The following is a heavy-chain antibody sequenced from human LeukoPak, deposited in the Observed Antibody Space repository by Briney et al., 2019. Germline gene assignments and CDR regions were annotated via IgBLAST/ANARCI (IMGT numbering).Heavy chain of an antibody. CDR3: ARDLYGGASATFDN. J-gene: IGHJ5*02. V-gene: IGHV1-2*02. CDR1: GYTFTGYY. Sequence: ASVKVSCKASGYTFTGYYMNWVRQAPGQGLEWMGWINPNSGGTYSAQKFQGRVSMTSDTSISTAYMELSRLRSDDTAVYYCARDLYGGASATFDNWGQGTLVTVSS. CDR2: INPNSGGT. D-gene: IGHD4-23*01.